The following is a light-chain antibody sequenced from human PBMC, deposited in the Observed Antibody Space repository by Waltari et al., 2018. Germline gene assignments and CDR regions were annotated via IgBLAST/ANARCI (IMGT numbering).Light chain of an antibody. V-gene: IGLV2-23*02. CDR1: SSDVGANNF. CDR2: EVT. J-gene: IGLJ2*01. Sequence: QSALTQPASVSGSPGQSIAISCIGTSSDVGANNFLSWYQQHPGRAPKLTIHEVTKRPSGVSTRFSGSKSGNTASLTISGLQAEDEADYYCCSYTTIGPVLIGGGTKVTVL. CDR3: CSYTTIGPVL.